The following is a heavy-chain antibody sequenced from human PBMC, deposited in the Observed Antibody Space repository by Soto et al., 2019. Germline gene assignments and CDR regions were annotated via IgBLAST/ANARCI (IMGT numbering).Heavy chain of an antibody. V-gene: IGHV3-74*01. Sequence: GGSLRLSCAASGFTFSNYWMHWVRQAPGKGLVWVSRIYDDGSPTTYADSVKGRFTISRDNAKNTLYLQMNSLRVEDTAVYYCVRGFSGFEPWGQGTLVTVSS. CDR1: GFTFSNYW. J-gene: IGHJ5*02. CDR3: VRGFSGFEP. CDR2: IYDDGSPT.